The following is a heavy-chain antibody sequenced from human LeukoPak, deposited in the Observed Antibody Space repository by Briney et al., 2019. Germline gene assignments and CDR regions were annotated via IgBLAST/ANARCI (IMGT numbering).Heavy chain of an antibody. CDR1: GGSISSSSSY. D-gene: IGHD2-2*01. CDR2: IYYSGST. Sequence: SETLSLTCTVSGGSISSSSSYWGWIRQPPGKGLEWIGSIYYSGSTYYNPSLKSRVTISVDTSKNQFSLKLSSVTAADTAVYYCARIVVVPAAIDYWGQGTLVTVSS. V-gene: IGHV4-39*01. CDR3: ARIVVVPAAIDY. J-gene: IGHJ4*02.